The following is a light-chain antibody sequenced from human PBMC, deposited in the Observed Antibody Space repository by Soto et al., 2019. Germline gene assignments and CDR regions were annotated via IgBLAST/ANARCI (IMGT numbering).Light chain of an antibody. CDR3: QQYGSSPWT. CDR1: QSVSSSY. CDR2: GAS. V-gene: IGKV3-20*01. J-gene: IGKJ1*01. Sequence: EIVLTQSPGTLSLSPGEIATLSCRASQSVSSSYLAWYQQKPGQAPRLLIYGASSGATGIPDRFSGSGSGKDFTLTISRLEPEDFAVYYCQQYGSSPWTFGQGTKVEIK.